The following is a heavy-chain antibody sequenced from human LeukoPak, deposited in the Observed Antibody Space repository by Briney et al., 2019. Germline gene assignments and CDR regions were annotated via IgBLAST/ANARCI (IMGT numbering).Heavy chain of an antibody. V-gene: IGHV1-2*02. D-gene: IGHD3-22*01. Sequence: VASVKVSCKASGYTFTGYYMHWVRQAPGQGLEWMGWINPNSGGTNYAQKFQGRVTMTRDTSISTAYMELSRLRSDDTAVYYCARAGDSSGYYLEYFQHWGQGTLVTVSS. J-gene: IGHJ1*01. CDR2: INPNSGGT. CDR1: GYTFTGYY. CDR3: ARAGDSSGYYLEYFQH.